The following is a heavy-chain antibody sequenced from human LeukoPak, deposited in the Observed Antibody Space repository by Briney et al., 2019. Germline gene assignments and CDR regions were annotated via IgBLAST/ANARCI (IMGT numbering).Heavy chain of an antibody. CDR3: ARHEGRWLASFDY. V-gene: IGHV4-39*01. CDR1: GGSISSSSYY. Sequence: PSETLSLTCTVSGGSISSSSYYWGWIRQPPGKGLEWIGSIYYSGSTYYNPSLKSRVTISVDTSKNQFSLKLSSVTAADTAVYYCARHEGRWLASFDYWGQGTLVTVSS. CDR2: IYYSGST. J-gene: IGHJ4*02. D-gene: IGHD6-19*01.